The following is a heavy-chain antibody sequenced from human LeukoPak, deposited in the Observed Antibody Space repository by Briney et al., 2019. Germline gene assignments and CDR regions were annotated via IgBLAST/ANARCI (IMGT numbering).Heavy chain of an antibody. D-gene: IGHD3-22*01. CDR2: INQDGSEK. CDR3: AREPNYYGSSDSDY. CDR1: GITFSRVW. J-gene: IGHJ4*02. V-gene: IGHV3-7*03. Sequence: GGSLRLSCAASGITFSRVWMSWVRQAPGKGLQWVANINQDGSEKHYVDSVKGRFTISRDNAENSLYLQMNSLRAEDTAVYYCAREPNYYGSSDSDYWGQGTLVTVSS.